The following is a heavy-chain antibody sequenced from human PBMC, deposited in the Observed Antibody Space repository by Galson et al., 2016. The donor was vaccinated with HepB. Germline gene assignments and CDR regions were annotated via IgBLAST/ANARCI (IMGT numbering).Heavy chain of an antibody. CDR3: ARFTQEWLDRVYYFDY. D-gene: IGHD6-19*01. Sequence: SLRLACAASGFTFGRYAMSWVRQAPGNGQEWVSAIRGDGGNTYYAGSVQGRFTSSRDRSTNTMYLQMNRLRTDDTAVYYCARFTQEWLDRVYYFDYWGQGTLVTVSS. V-gene: IGHV3-23*01. J-gene: IGHJ4*02. CDR2: IRGDGGNT. CDR1: GFTFGRYA.